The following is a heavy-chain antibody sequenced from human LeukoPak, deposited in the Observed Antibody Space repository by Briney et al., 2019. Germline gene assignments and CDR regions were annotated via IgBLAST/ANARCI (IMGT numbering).Heavy chain of an antibody. V-gene: IGHV3-66*02. CDR1: GFTVSSNY. CDR2: IYSGGST. Sequence: GGSRRLSCAASGFTVSSNYMSWVRQAPGMGLEWVTVIYSGGSTYYADSVKGRFTISRDNSKSTLYLQMNSLRAEDTAVYYCARGGYNWNDESAFDIWGQGTMVTVSS. CDR3: ARGGYNWNDESAFDI. J-gene: IGHJ3*02. D-gene: IGHD1-1*01.